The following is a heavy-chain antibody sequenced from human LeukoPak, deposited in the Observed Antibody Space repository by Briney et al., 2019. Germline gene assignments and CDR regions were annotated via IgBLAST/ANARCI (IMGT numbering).Heavy chain of an antibody. CDR1: GGTFSSYA. J-gene: IGHJ4*02. Sequence: ASVKVSCKASGGTFSSYAISWVRQVPGQGLEWMGGIIPIFGTANYAQKFQGRVTITTDESTSTAYMELSSLRSEDTAVYYCARVPPDCSSTSCYSYWGQGTLVTVSS. CDR2: IIPIFGTA. D-gene: IGHD2-2*02. CDR3: ARVPPDCSSTSCYSY. V-gene: IGHV1-69*05.